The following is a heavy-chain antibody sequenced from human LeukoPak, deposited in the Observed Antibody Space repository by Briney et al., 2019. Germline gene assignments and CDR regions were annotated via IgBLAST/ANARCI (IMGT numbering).Heavy chain of an antibody. CDR1: GFTVSSNY. Sequence: GGSLRLSCAASGFTVSSNYMSWVRRAPGKGLDWLGNINPDGSRINYVDSVKGRFTFSRDNAKSSLFLQMNSLRAEDTAVFYCARDSGYNAFDIWGQGTMVTVSS. D-gene: IGHD5-12*01. V-gene: IGHV3-7*01. CDR3: ARDSGYNAFDI. CDR2: INPDGSRI. J-gene: IGHJ3*02.